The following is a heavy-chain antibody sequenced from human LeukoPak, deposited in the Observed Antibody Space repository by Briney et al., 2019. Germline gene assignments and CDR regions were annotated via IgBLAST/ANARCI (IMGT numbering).Heavy chain of an antibody. CDR2: INAGNGNT. Sequence: ASVKVSCKASGYTFTSYAMHWVRQAPGKRLEWMGWINAGNGNTKYSQKFQGRVTITRDTSASTAYMELSSLRSEDTAVYYCARPYDYVWGSYRYTLDYWGQGTLVTVSS. CDR3: ARPYDYVWGSYRYTLDY. CDR1: GYTFTSYA. D-gene: IGHD3-16*02. V-gene: IGHV1-3*01. J-gene: IGHJ4*02.